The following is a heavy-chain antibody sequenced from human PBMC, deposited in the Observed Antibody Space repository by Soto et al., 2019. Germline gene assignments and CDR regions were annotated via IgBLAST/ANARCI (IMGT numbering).Heavy chain of an antibody. Sequence: GSLRLSCAASGFTFSSYAMSWVRQAPGKGLEWVSAISGSGGSTYYADSVKGRFTISRDNSKNTLYLQMNSLRAEDTAVYYCAKVAVAGPTYYYYGMDVWGQGTTVTAP. CDR2: ISGSGGST. CDR3: AKVAVAGPTYYYYGMDV. V-gene: IGHV3-23*01. J-gene: IGHJ6*02. CDR1: GFTFSSYA. D-gene: IGHD6-19*01.